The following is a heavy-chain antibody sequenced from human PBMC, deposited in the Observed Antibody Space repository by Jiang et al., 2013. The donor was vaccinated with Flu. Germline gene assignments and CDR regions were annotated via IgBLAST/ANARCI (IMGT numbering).Heavy chain of an antibody. CDR2: ISHTGTT. D-gene: IGHD3-10*01. CDR1: GYSISSGYY. V-gene: IGHV4-38-2*02. J-gene: IGHJ4*02. CDR3: ATTTGN. Sequence: LLKPSETLSLICTVSGYSISSGYYWGWVRQPPGKGLEWIGSISHTGTTYYNPSLQTRLTISSDTSKNQFSLMLTSVTAADTAMYYCATTTGNWGQGTLVTVSS.